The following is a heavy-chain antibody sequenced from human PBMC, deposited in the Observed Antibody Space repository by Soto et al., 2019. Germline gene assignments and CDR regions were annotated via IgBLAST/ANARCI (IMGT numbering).Heavy chain of an antibody. CDR2: ISSSSSYI. J-gene: IGHJ4*02. V-gene: IGHV3-21*01. D-gene: IGHD1-26*01. CDR3: ARDRHSGSYFGAAGY. CDR1: GFTFSSYS. Sequence: EVQLVESGGGLVKPGGSLRLSCAASGFTFSSYSMNWVRQAPGKGLEWVSSISSSSSYIYYADSVKGRFTISRDNAKSSLYLQLNSLRAEDTAVYYCARDRHSGSYFGAAGYWGQGTLVTVSS.